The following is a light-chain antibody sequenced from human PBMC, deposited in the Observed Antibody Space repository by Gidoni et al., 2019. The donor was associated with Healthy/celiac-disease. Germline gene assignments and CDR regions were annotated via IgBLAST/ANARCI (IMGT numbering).Light chain of an antibody. CDR2: SAS. V-gene: IGKV1-39*01. Sequence: DIQMTQSPSSLSASVGDRVTITCRASQSISSYLNWYQHKPGKAPKLLIYSASSLQSGVPSRFSGSGSGTDFTLTISSLQPEDSATYYCQQSYSTPQTCXXXTKVEIK. J-gene: IGKJ1*01. CDR1: QSISSY. CDR3: QQSYSTPQT.